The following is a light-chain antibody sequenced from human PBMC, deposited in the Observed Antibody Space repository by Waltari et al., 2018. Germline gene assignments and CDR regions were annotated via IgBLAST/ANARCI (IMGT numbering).Light chain of an antibody. CDR2: VNSDGSH. CDR1: SGHSSNV. J-gene: IGLJ3*02. Sequence: LVLTQSPSLSASLGASVKLTCTLSSGHSSNVIARLQQQPEKGPRYLMKVNSDGSHSKGDEIPDRFSGSSSGAERYLTISSLQSEDEADYYCQTGGHGTWVFGGGTKLTVL. V-gene: IGLV4-69*01. CDR3: QTGGHGTWV.